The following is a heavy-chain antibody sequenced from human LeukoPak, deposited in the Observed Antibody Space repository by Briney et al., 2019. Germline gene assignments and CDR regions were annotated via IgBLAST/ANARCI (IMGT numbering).Heavy chain of an antibody. Sequence: PSETLSLTCTVSGGSVSSGSYYWSWIRQPPGKGLEWIGYIYYSGSTYYNPSLKSRVTISVDTSKNQFSLKLSSVTAADTAVYYCARGRGYSSSWAFDYWGQGTLVTVSS. V-gene: IGHV4-30-4*01. J-gene: IGHJ4*02. D-gene: IGHD6-13*01. CDR1: GGSVSSGSYY. CDR3: ARGRGYSSSWAFDY. CDR2: IYYSGST.